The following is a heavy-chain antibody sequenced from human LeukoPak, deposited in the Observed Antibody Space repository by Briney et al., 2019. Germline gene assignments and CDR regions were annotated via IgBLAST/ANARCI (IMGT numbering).Heavy chain of an antibody. J-gene: IGHJ4*02. CDR3: ARLVGFGESNSYYFDY. V-gene: IGHV1-8*01. D-gene: IGHD3-10*01. Sequence: ASVKVSCKASGYTFTSYDINWVRQATGQGLEWMGWMNPNSGNTGYAQKFQGRVTMTRNTSISTAYMELSSLRSEDTAVYYCARLVGFGESNSYYFDYWGQGTLVTVSS. CDR2: MNPNSGNT. CDR1: GYTFTSYD.